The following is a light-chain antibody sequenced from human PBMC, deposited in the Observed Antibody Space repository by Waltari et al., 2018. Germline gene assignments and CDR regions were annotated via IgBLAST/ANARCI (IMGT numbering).Light chain of an antibody. CDR3: QHYDTSPSIT. Sequence: EIVLTQSQGTLFLSPGERDRISGRASQSVSSTYLAWYHLKPGQAPRVLIYAASSRAPGIPDRFSGSGSGTDFTLTISRLEPEDFAVYYCQHYDTSPSITFGQGTRLEI. V-gene: IGKV3-20*01. J-gene: IGKJ5*01. CDR1: QSVSSTY. CDR2: AAS.